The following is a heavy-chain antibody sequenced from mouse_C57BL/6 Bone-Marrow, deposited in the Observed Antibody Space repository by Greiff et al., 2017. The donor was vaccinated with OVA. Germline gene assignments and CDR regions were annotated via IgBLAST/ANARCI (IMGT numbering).Heavy chain of an antibody. D-gene: IGHD1-1*01. V-gene: IGHV1-75*01. CDR2: IFPGSGST. CDR1: GYTFTDYY. J-gene: IGHJ2*01. Sequence: QVQLQQSGPELVKPGASVKISCKASGYTFTDYYINWVKQRPGQGLEWIGWIFPGSGSTYYNEKFKGKATLTVDKSSSTAYMLLSSLTSEDSAVYFCARNYYGSSYVRDYFDYWGQGTTLTVSS. CDR3: ARNYYGSSYVRDYFDY.